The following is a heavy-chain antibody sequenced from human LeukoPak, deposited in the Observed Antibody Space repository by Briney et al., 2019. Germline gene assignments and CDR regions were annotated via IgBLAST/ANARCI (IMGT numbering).Heavy chain of an antibody. V-gene: IGHV4-61*02. CDR1: GGSISSGSYY. CDR2: IYTSGST. Sequence: SETLSLTCTVSGGSISSGSYYWSWIRQPAGKGLEWIGRIYTSGSTNYNPSLKSRVTISVDTSKNQFSLKLSPVTAADTAVYYCAREDKVATIGYWGQGTLVTVSS. J-gene: IGHJ4*02. CDR3: AREDKVATIGY. D-gene: IGHD5-12*01.